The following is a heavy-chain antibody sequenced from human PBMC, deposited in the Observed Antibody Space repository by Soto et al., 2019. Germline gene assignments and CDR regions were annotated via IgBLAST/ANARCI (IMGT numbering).Heavy chain of an antibody. CDR2: IIPIFGTT. Sequence: EASVKVSCKAFGGTFSSYAINWIRQAPGQGLEWMGGIIPIFGTTTYAQRFQARVTITADESTSTAYMELSSLRSEDTALYYCARDGGAATFDYWGQGTLVTVSS. J-gene: IGHJ4*02. CDR3: ARDGGAATFDY. D-gene: IGHD1-26*01. V-gene: IGHV1-69*13. CDR1: GGTFSSYA.